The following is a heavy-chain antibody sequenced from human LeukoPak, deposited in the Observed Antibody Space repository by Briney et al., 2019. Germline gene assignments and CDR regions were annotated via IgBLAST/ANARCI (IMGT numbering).Heavy chain of an antibody. Sequence: PGGSLRLSCAASGFTFSSYDMHWVRQAPGKGLEWVAVIWYDGSNKYYADSVKGRFTISRDNSKNTLYLQMNSLRAEDTAVYYCAHSDGGYYYYYGMDVWGQGTTVTVSS. J-gene: IGHJ6*02. CDR3: AHSDGGYYYYYGMDV. CDR1: GFTFSSYD. V-gene: IGHV3-33*01. CDR2: IWYDGSNK.